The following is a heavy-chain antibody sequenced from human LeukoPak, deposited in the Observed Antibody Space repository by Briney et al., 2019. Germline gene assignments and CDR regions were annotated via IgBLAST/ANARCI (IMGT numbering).Heavy chain of an antibody. CDR2: IIPIFGTA. Sequence: GASVKVSCKASGGTFSSYAISWVRQAPGQGLEWMGGIIPIFGTANYAQKFQGRVTITTDESTSTAYMELSSLRSDDTAVSYCARDGSSNWHANFDSYYMDVWGKGTTVTVSS. J-gene: IGHJ6*03. D-gene: IGHD6-13*01. CDR3: ARDGSSNWHANFDSYYMDV. CDR1: GGTFSSYA. V-gene: IGHV1-69*05.